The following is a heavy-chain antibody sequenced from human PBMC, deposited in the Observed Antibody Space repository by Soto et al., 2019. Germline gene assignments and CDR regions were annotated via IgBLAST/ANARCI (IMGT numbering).Heavy chain of an antibody. Sequence: EVQLVESGGGLVKPGGSLRLSCAASGFTFSSYSMNWVRQAPGKGLEWVSSISSSSSYIYYADSVKGRFTISRDNAKNSLYLQMNSLRAEDTAVYYCARDSVVRVRYFDWLPEPPLYYYYMDVWGKGTTVTVSS. J-gene: IGHJ6*03. CDR2: ISSSSSYI. D-gene: IGHD3-9*01. V-gene: IGHV3-21*01. CDR1: GFTFSSYS. CDR3: ARDSVVRVRYFDWLPEPPLYYYYMDV.